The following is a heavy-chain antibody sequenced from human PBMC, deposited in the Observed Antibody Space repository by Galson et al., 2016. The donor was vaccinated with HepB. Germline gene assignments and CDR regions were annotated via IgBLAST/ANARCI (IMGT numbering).Heavy chain of an antibody. CDR3: ARDDETYGDPDF. D-gene: IGHD4-17*01. V-gene: IGHV3-7*03. CDR1: GFTFSSYS. J-gene: IGHJ4*02. CDR2: IKQDGSEK. Sequence: YLRLSCAASGFTFSSYSMTWVRQAPGKGLEWVANIKQDGSEKYYVDSVKGRFTISRDNAKKSLFLQMNSLRVEDTAVYYCARDDETYGDPDFWGQGTLVTVSS.